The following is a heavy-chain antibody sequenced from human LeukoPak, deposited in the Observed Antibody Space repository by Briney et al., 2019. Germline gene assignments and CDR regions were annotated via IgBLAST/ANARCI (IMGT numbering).Heavy chain of an antibody. CDR3: ARGHVYGHNDY. CDR2: ISSSSSTI. V-gene: IGHV3-48*02. Sequence: GGSLRLSCEVSGFTFSSYSMNWVRQAPGRGLEWVSYISSSSSTIYYADSVKGRFTVSRDNVKNSLYLQMTSLRDEDTAVYYCARGHVYGHNDYWGQGTLVTVSS. J-gene: IGHJ4*02. D-gene: IGHD2/OR15-2a*01. CDR1: GFTFSSYS.